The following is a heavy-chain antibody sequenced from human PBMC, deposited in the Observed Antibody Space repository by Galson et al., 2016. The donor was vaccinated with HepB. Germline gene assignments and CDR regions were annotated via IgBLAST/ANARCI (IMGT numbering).Heavy chain of an antibody. J-gene: IGHJ4*02. CDR3: ARDSAAVDDNNYYDS. D-gene: IGHD6-13*01. CDR2: VYHSGTT. CDR1: DGSISSGGYS. Sequence: TLSLTCGVSDGSISSGGYSWNWIRQPPGKGLEWIGYVYHSGTTSYNPSPKSRLPISIDRSKNQFSLKLSSVTAADTAVYYCARDSAAVDDNNYYDSWGQGTLVTVSS. V-gene: IGHV4-30-2*01.